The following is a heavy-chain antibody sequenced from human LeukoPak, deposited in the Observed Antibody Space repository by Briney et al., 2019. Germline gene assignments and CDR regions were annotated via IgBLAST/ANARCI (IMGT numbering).Heavy chain of an antibody. CDR1: GGSISNYY. CDR3: ARDRYGFAFDI. CDR2: IYYSEST. Sequence: SETLSLTCTVSGGSISNYYWSWVQQPPGKGLECIGYIYYSESTNYNPSLKSRVTISVDTSKNQFSLRLNSVTAADTALYYCARDRYGFAFDIWGQGTMFTVSS. J-gene: IGHJ3*02. D-gene: IGHD3-16*02. V-gene: IGHV4-59*01.